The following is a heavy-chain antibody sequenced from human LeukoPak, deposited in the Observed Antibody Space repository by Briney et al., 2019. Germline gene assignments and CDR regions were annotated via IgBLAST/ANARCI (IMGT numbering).Heavy chain of an antibody. J-gene: IGHJ4*02. Sequence: SVKVSCKASGGTFSSYAISWVRQAPGQGLEWMGGIIPIFGTANYAQKFQGRVTITTDESTSTANMELSSLRSEDTAVYYCAREGVSWGPFDYWGQGTLVTVSS. CDR1: GGTFSSYA. V-gene: IGHV1-69*05. CDR2: IIPIFGTA. CDR3: AREGVSWGPFDY. D-gene: IGHD6-13*01.